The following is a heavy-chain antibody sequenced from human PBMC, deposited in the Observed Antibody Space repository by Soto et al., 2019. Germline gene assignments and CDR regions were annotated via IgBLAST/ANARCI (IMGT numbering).Heavy chain of an antibody. J-gene: IGHJ6*02. CDR3: ARGVPGMDV. V-gene: IGHV3-30-3*01. CDR2: ISNDGGIE. Sequence: QVQLVQSGGGVVQPGRSLRLSCAASGFTLSDFAMHWVRQAPGKGLEWVALISNDGGIEHYGDSVRGRFTISRDNSKHMLYLQMTSLRVEDTAVYHVARGVPGMDVWGQGTTVTVSS. CDR1: GFTLSDFA.